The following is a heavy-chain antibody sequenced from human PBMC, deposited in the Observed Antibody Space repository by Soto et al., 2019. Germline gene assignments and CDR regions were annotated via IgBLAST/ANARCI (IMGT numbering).Heavy chain of an antibody. CDR1: GVTFSSYW. Sequence: GGALRLFCAASGVTFSSYWMHWVRQAPGKGLVCVSRINSDGSSTSYADSVKGRFTISRDNAKNTLYLQMNSLRAEDTAVYYCARALTLDYWGQGTLVTVSS. CDR2: INSDGSST. J-gene: IGHJ4*02. CDR3: ARALTLDY. D-gene: IGHD7-27*01. V-gene: IGHV3-74*01.